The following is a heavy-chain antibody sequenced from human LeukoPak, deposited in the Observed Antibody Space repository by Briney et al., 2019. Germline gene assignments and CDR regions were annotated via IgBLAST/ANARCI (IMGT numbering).Heavy chain of an antibody. D-gene: IGHD3-10*01. CDR1: GYSISSGYY. CDR3: ANLRRDYYGSGTLSEYFQH. Sequence: SETLSLTCTVSGYSISSGYYWGWIRQPPGKGLEWIGSIYYSGSTYYNPSLKSRVTISVDTSKNQFSLKLSSVTAADTAVYYCANLRRDYYGSGTLSEYFQHWGQGTLVTVSS. CDR2: IYYSGST. J-gene: IGHJ1*01. V-gene: IGHV4-38-2*02.